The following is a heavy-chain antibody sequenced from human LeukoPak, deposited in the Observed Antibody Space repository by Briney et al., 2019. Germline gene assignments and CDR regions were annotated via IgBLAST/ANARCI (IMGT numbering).Heavy chain of an antibody. CDR1: GYTFTNSD. CDR2: ISTSNGDT. J-gene: IGHJ5*02. D-gene: IGHD1-14*01. V-gene: IGHV1-18*01. Sequence: ASVKVSCRASGYTFTNSDITWVRQAPGQGLEWMGRISTSNGDTNYAAKLQGRVTMTTDTSTRTVYMELGSLTFDDPAVYFCARDPYHRLGPPLDLWGQGTLVTVSS. CDR3: ARDPYHRLGPPLDL.